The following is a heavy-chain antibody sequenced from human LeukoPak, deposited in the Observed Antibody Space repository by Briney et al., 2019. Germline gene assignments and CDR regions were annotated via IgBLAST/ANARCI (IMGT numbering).Heavy chain of an antibody. CDR2: IDEDGKTI. CDR3: VSDLCGGDDQ. CDR1: GFTFNSYW. V-gene: IGHV3-74*01. J-gene: IGHJ5*02. D-gene: IGHD3-3*01. Sequence: GGSLRLSCAASGFTFNSYWMLWVRQAPGKGLVWVSRIDEDGKTIDYADSVKGRFTIPRDNAKDTLYLQMSSLRDEDTAVYYCVSDLCGGDDQWGRGTLVTVSS.